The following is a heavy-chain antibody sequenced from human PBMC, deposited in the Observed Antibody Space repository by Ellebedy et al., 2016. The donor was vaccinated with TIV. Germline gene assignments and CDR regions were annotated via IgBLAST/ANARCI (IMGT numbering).Heavy chain of an antibody. CDR1: GFTFSSYS. CDR3: ARLTAVTRVDVFDY. J-gene: IGHJ4*02. CDR2: IRQDGSET. D-gene: IGHD4-11*01. Sequence: GGSLRLSXAASGFTFSSYSMNWVRQAPGKGLEWVANIRQDGSETYYVDSVKGRFTMSRDNAENSLHLQMNSLRPEDTAIYYCARLTAVTRVDVFDYWGQGTLVTVPS. V-gene: IGHV3-7*01.